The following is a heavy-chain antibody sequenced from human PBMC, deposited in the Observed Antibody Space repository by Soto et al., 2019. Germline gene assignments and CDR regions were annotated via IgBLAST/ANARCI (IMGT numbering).Heavy chain of an antibody. Sequence: SVKVSCKASGGTFSSYAISWVRQAPGQGLEWMGGIIPIFGTANYAQKFQGRVTITADESTSTAYMELSSLRSEDTAVYYCASGGSSYYYYYGMDVWGQGTTVTVSS. V-gene: IGHV1-69*13. D-gene: IGHD1-26*01. CDR1: GGTFSSYA. CDR2: IIPIFGTA. CDR3: ASGGSSYYYYYGMDV. J-gene: IGHJ6*02.